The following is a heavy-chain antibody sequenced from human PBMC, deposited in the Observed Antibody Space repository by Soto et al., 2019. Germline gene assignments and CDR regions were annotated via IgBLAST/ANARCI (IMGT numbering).Heavy chain of an antibody. CDR3: AREVKATVVTPYYGMDV. CDR1: GGSISSGGYS. J-gene: IGHJ6*02. Sequence: SETLSLTCAVSGGSISSGGYSWSWIRQPPGKGLEWIGYIYHSGSTYYNPSLKSRVTISVDRSKNQFSLKLSSVTAADTAVYYCAREVKATVVTPYYGMDVWGQGTTVTVSS. CDR2: IYHSGST. D-gene: IGHD4-17*01. V-gene: IGHV4-30-2*01.